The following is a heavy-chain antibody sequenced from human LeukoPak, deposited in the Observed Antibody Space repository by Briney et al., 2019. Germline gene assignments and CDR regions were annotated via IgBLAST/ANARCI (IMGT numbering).Heavy chain of an antibody. V-gene: IGHV4-59*03. J-gene: IGHJ1*01. CDR3: AASPLGYCSGGSCLLVH. Sequence: PSETLSLTCTVSGGSISSYYWSWIRQPPGKGLERIGHIYYSGSTNYNTSLKSRATLSSATSMKQFSLNLSYLTAEDTAVYDCAASPLGYCSGGSCLLVHWGQGTLVTVSS. CDR2: IYYSGST. D-gene: IGHD2-15*01. CDR1: GGSISSYY.